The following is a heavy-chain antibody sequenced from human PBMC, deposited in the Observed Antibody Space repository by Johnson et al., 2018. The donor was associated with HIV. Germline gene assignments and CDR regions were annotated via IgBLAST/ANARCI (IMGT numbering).Heavy chain of an antibody. D-gene: IGHD6-13*01. CDR3: ARDRTGLIIAAAGHGAFDI. J-gene: IGHJ3*02. V-gene: IGHV3-11*04. CDR2: ISSSGSTI. CDR1: GFTFSDYY. Sequence: QVQVVESGGGLVKPGGSLRLSCAASGFTFSDYYMSWIRQAPGKGLEWVSYISSSGSTIYYEDSVKGRFTISRDNAKNSLDLQMNSRCAEDTSVYYCARDRTGLIIAAAGHGAFDIWGQGTMVTVSS.